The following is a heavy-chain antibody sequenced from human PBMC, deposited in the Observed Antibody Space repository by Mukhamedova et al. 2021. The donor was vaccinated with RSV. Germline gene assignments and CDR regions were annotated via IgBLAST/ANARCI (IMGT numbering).Heavy chain of an antibody. J-gene: IGHJ4*02. V-gene: IGHV4-59*09. CDR3: ARGPNDWDYFAY. D-gene: IGHD3-16*01. Sequence: NYNPSLKSRVTISVDTSKNQFSLKLSSVTAADTAVYYCARGPNDWDYFAYWGQGTLVTVSS.